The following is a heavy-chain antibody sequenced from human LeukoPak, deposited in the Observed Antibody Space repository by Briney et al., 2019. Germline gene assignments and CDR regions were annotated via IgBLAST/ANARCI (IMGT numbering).Heavy chain of an antibody. V-gene: IGHV1-2*02. Sequence: ASVKASSKASGYTFTGYYMHWVRQAPGQGREWMGWINPNSGGTNYAQKFQGRVTMTRDTSISTAFMELSRLRSDDTAVYYCARAIFRGGSTSCYQKHWGQGTLVTVSS. D-gene: IGHD2-2*01. CDR3: ARAIFRGGSTSCYQKH. CDR2: INPNSGGT. J-gene: IGHJ1*01. CDR1: GYTFTGYY.